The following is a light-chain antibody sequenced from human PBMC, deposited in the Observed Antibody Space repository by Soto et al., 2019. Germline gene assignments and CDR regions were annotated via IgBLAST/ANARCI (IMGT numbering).Light chain of an antibody. V-gene: IGKV3-15*01. CDR3: QQYNHRYT. CDR1: QAVNTR. CDR2: GAS. J-gene: IGKJ5*01. Sequence: EIVLTPSPATLSSFPVDRVTLSCRASQAVNTRLAWYQHKPGQAPRLLIYGASTRATGIPARFSGSGSGTEFTLTISSLQSEDFAVYYCQQYNHRYTFGQGTRLEIK.